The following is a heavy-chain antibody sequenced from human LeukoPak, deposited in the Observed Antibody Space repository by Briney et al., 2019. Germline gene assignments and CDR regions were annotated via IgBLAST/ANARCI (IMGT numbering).Heavy chain of an antibody. CDR1: GFTFSSYS. CDR2: ISSSSSYI. CDR3: ARGHYDVLAASYKWTPDY. V-gene: IGHV3-21*01. D-gene: IGHD3-9*01. J-gene: IGHJ4*02. Sequence: GGSLRLSCAASGFTFSSYSMNWVRQAPGKGPEWVSSISSSSSYIYYADSVKGRFTISRDNAKNSLYLQMNSLRVEDTAVYYCARGHYDVLAASYKWTPDYWGQGTLVTVSS.